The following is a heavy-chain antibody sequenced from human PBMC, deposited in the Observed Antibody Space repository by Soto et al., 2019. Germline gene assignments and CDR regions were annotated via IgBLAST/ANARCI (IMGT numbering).Heavy chain of an antibody. CDR1: GFTSSDYY. Sequence: GGSLRLSCAASGFTSSDYYMSWIRQAPGKGLEWVSCISSSGSTIYYADSVKGRFTISRDNAKNSLYLQMNSLRAEDTAVYYCARDWPRYCSSTSCYTDAGYYYCYGMDVWGQGTTVTVSS. V-gene: IGHV3-11*01. D-gene: IGHD2-2*02. CDR2: ISSSGSTI. J-gene: IGHJ6*02. CDR3: ARDWPRYCSSTSCYTDAGYYYCYGMDV.